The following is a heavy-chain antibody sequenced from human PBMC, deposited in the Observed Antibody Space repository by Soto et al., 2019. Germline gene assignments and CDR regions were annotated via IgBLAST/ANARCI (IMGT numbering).Heavy chain of an antibody. CDR2: IDYVGST. V-gene: IGHV4-59*11. J-gene: IGHJ4*02. D-gene: IGHD3-10*01. CDR3: VRQRGNYFDF. CDR1: GDSINIRY. Sequence: ASETLSLTCGVSGDSINIRYWSWIRHPPGKGLEWIGYIDYVGSTNYAPSLQSRVTMSVDTSKNQGSLKLRYVTAADTAVYYCVRQRGNYFDFWGQGTLVTVSS.